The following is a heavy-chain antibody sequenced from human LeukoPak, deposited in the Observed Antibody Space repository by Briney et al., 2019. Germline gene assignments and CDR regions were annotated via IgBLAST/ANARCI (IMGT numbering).Heavy chain of an antibody. Sequence: TSETLSLTCTVSGGSISSGSYYWSWIRQPAGKGLEWIGRIYTSGSTNYNPSLKSRVTISVDTSKNQFSLKLSSVTAADTAVYYCARAPYYYDSSGYGADYWGQGTLVTVSS. CDR2: IYTSGST. CDR3: ARAPYYYDSSGYGADY. D-gene: IGHD3-22*01. J-gene: IGHJ4*02. CDR1: GGSISSGSYY. V-gene: IGHV4-61*02.